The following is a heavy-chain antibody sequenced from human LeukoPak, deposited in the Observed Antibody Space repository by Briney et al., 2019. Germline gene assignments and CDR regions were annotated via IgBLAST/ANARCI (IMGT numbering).Heavy chain of an antibody. J-gene: IGHJ6*02. V-gene: IGHV3-66*01. CDR2: FYSGGST. CDR3: ARSQRFAGAPGYYYYGMDV. D-gene: IGHD3-16*01. CDR1: GFTVSSNY. Sequence: GGSLRLSCAASGFTVSSNYMTWVRQAPGKGLECVSVFYSGGSTYYADSVKGRFIISRDNSKNTLYLQMNSLRAEDTAVYYCARSQRFAGAPGYYYYGMDVWGQGTTVSVSS.